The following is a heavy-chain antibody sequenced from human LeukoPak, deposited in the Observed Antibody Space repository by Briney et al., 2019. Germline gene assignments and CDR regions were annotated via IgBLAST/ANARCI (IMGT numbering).Heavy chain of an antibody. Sequence: ASVKVSCKASGYSFSSYGISWVRQAPGQGLEWMGWISAYNGNTNYAQRLQGRVTMTTDTSTSTVYMELRSLTSDDTAVYYCASVYLYGMDVWGQGTTVTVSS. J-gene: IGHJ6*02. D-gene: IGHD2-8*01. CDR2: ISAYNGNT. CDR3: ASVYLYGMDV. V-gene: IGHV1-18*01. CDR1: GYSFSSYG.